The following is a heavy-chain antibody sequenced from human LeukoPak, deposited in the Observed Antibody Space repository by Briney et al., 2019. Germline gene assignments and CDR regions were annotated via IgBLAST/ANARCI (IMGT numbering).Heavy chain of an antibody. CDR3: ARVGYDYVWGSYPLDY. Sequence: SETLSLTCTVSGGSLSSYYWSWIRQPPGKGLEWIGYIYYSGSTNYNPSLKSRVTIPVDTSKNQFSLKLSSVTAADTAVYYCARVGYDYVWGSYPLDYWGQGTLVTVSS. J-gene: IGHJ4*02. CDR2: IYYSGST. CDR1: GGSLSSYY. V-gene: IGHV4-59*01. D-gene: IGHD3-16*02.